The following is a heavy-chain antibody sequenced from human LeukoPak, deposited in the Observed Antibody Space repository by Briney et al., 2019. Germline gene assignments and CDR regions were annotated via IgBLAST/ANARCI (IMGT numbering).Heavy chain of an antibody. V-gene: IGHV1-2*02. CDR1: GYTFTGYY. CDR2: INPDNGGT. CDR3: ARDPSNSGYDYLYYFDY. D-gene: IGHD5-12*01. J-gene: IGHJ4*02. Sequence: ASVKVSCKASGYTFTGYYVHWVRQAPGQGLEWMGWINPDNGGTNYAQKFQGRVTMTRDMSISTAYMELSRLRSDDTAVYYCARDPSNSGYDYLYYFDYWGQGTLVTVSS.